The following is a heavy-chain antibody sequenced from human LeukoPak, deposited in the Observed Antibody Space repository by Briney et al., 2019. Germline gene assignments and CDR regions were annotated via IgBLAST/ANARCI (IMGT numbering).Heavy chain of an antibody. V-gene: IGHV3-74*03. J-gene: IGHJ4*02. CDR3: ARDLDWILFDY. Sequence: GGSLRLSCAASGFTFSTYWMHWVRQAPVKGVVWVSRIRPEGTTTAYADSVKGRFTISRDNAKNTLFLQMNSLSAEDTAVYYCARDLDWILFDYWGQGTLVTVSS. CDR1: GFTFSTYW. D-gene: IGHD3-9*01. CDR2: IRPEGTTT.